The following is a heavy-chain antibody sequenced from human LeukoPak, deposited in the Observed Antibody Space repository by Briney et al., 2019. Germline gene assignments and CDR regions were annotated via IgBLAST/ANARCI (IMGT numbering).Heavy chain of an antibody. D-gene: IGHD3-22*01. V-gene: IGHV1-18*01. CDR3: ARDTAPYYYDSSGPETSFDY. CDR2: ISAYNGNT. CDR1: GYTFTSYG. Sequence: ASVKASCKASGYTFTSYGISWVRQAPGQGLEWMGWISAYNGNTNYAQKLQGRVTMTTDTSTSTAYMELRSLRSDDTAVYYCARDTAPYYYDSSGPETSFDYWGQGTLVTVSS. J-gene: IGHJ4*02.